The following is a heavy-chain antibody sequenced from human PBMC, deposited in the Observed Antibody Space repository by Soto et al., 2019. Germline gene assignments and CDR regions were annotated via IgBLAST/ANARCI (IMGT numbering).Heavy chain of an antibody. J-gene: IGHJ4*02. Sequence: GESLKISCKGSGYSFTSYWIGWVRQMPGKGLEWMGIIYPGDSDTRYSPSFQGQVTISADKSISTAYLQWSSLKASDTAMYYCARHWGKDYYDSSGYYPLDYWGQGTLVTVSS. D-gene: IGHD3-22*01. CDR2: IYPGDSDT. CDR3: ARHWGKDYYDSSGYYPLDY. V-gene: IGHV5-51*01. CDR1: GYSFTSYW.